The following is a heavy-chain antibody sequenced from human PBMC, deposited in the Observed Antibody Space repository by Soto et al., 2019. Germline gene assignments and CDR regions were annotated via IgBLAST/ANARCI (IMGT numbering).Heavy chain of an antibody. J-gene: IGHJ5*02. V-gene: IGHV4-34*01. Sequence: SETLSLTCAVYGGSFSGYYWSWIRQPPGKGLEWIGEINHSGSTNYNPSLKSRVTISVDTSKNQFSLKLSSVTAADTAVYYCARGRTRNHIAARPGWFDPWGQGTLVTVSS. CDR3: ARGRTRNHIAARPGWFDP. CDR2: INHSGST. D-gene: IGHD6-6*01. CDR1: GGSFSGYY.